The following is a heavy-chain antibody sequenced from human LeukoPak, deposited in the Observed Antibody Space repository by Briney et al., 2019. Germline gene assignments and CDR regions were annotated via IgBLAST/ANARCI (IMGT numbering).Heavy chain of an antibody. CDR2: ITSSSSYI. J-gene: IGHJ4*02. CDR3: ARVLSGTLTFDH. CDR1: GFTFSSYT. D-gene: IGHD3-9*01. Sequence: PGGSLRLSCAASGFTFSSYTMNWVRQAPGKGLEWVSSITSSSSYIYYADSAKGRFTISRDNAKNSLFLQMNSLRAEDTAVYYCARVLSGTLTFDHWGQGTLVAVSP. V-gene: IGHV3-21*01.